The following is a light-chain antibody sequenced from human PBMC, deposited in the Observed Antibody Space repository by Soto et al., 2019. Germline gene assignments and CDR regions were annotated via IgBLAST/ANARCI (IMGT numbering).Light chain of an antibody. J-gene: IGLJ2*01. V-gene: IGLV2-14*01. CDR3: SSYSSGSTLVV. CDR2: EVT. Sequence: QSALTQHASVSGSPGQSITISCTGTSKDVGGYNYVSWYQKHPDKAPKFIIYEVTNRPSGVSHRFSGSKSGNTASLTISGLQAEDEADYYCSSYSSGSTLVVFGGGTKLTVL. CDR1: SKDVGGYNY.